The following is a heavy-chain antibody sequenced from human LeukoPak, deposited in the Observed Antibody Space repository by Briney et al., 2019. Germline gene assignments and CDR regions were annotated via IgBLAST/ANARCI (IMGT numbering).Heavy chain of an antibody. CDR3: ARVRYSNYFDY. Sequence: PSETLSLTCAVYGGSFSGYYWSWIRQPPGKGLEWIGEINHSESTNYNPSLKSRVTISVDTSKNQFSLKLSSVTAADTAVYYCARVRYSNYFDYWGQGTLVTVSS. CDR1: GGSFSGYY. J-gene: IGHJ4*02. V-gene: IGHV4-34*01. CDR2: INHSEST. D-gene: IGHD4-11*01.